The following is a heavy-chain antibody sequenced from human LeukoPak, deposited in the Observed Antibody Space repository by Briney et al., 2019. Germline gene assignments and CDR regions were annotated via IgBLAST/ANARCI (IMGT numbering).Heavy chain of an antibody. CDR3: SRGSGWLSVY. CDR2: ISGGTT. V-gene: IGHV3-49*03. CDR1: GLTFGDYL. J-gene: IGHJ4*02. D-gene: IGHD6-19*01. Sequence: GGSLRLSCTASGLTFGDYLMSWFRQAPGKGLEWIGFISGGTTEYAASVKGRFTISRDDSTSIAYLQMNSLTTEDTAVYYCSRGSGWLSVYWGQGTLVTVSS.